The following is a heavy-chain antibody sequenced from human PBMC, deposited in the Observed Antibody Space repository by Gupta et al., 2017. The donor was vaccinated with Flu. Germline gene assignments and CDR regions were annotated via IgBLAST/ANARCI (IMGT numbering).Heavy chain of an antibody. CDR2: IYTSGST. CDR1: GGSISSGSYY. D-gene: IGHD2-15*01. J-gene: IGHJ6*02. Sequence: QVQLQESGPGLVKPSQTLSLTCTVSGGSISSGSYYWSWIRQPAGKGLEWIGRIYTSGSTNYNPSLKSRVTISVDTSKNQFSLKLSSVTAADTAVYYCARGIPDCSGGSCYSPGMDVWGQGTTVTVSS. V-gene: IGHV4-61*02. CDR3: ARGIPDCSGGSCYSPGMDV.